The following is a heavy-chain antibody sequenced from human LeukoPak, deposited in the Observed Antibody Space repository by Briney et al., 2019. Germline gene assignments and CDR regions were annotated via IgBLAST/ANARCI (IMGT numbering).Heavy chain of an antibody. V-gene: IGHV1-18*04. J-gene: IGHJ4*02. D-gene: IGHD2-21*01. CDR3: SRVSSPHIHY. Sequence: ASVKVSCKASGYTFTSYGMSWVGQAPGQGLEGMGWISAYNGKTNYAQKLQACLPMPTDPSTTTAYLELRSLRSDDTAVYYCSRVSSPHIHYWGQGTLVTVSS. CDR1: GYTFTSYG. CDR2: ISAYNGKT.